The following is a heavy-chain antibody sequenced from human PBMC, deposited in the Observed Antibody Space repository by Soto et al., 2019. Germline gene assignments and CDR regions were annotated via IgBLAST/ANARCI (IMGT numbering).Heavy chain of an antibody. D-gene: IGHD5-12*01. CDR3: AKDLARGYDSFLGRGDY. J-gene: IGHJ4*02. CDR1: GFTFSSYA. Sequence: GGSLRLSCAASGFTFSSYAMSWVRQAPGKGLEWVSAISGSGGSTYYADSVKGRFTISRDNSKNTLYLQMNSLRAEDTAVYYCAKDLARGYDSFLGRGDYWGQGTLVTVSS. CDR2: ISGSGGST. V-gene: IGHV3-23*01.